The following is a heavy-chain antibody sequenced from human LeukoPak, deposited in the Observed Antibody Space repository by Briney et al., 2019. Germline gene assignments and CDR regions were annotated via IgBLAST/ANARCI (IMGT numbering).Heavy chain of an antibody. CDR1: GFTFSSYA. Sequence: GRSLRLSCAASGFTFSSYAMHWVRQAPGKGLEWVAVISYDGSNKYYADSVKGRFTISRDNSRNTLYLQMNSLRAEDAAVYYCAREPSEQWLLPHSYYGMDVWGQGTTVTVSS. D-gene: IGHD6-19*01. CDR2: ISYDGSNK. V-gene: IGHV3-30-3*01. CDR3: AREPSEQWLLPHSYYGMDV. J-gene: IGHJ6*02.